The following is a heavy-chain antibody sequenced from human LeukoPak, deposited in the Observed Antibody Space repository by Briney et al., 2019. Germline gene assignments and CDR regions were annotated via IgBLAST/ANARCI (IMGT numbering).Heavy chain of an antibody. CDR3: ARYRVVPAAPGRAFDI. V-gene: IGHV3-23*01. D-gene: IGHD2-2*01. CDR2: ISNDGDRT. J-gene: IGHJ3*02. Sequence: PGGSLRLSCEASGFTWSTYAMSWVRQAPGKGLEWVSSISNDGDRTYYADSVKGRFTISRDNSKNTLYLQMNSLRAEDTAVYYCARYRVVPAAPGRAFDIWGQGTMVTVSS. CDR1: GFTWSTYA.